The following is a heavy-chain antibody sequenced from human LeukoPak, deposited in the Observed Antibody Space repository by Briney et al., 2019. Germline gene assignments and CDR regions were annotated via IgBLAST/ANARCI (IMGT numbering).Heavy chain of an antibody. CDR3: ATSGYSSSWYFG. CDR2: ISRSGSTK. J-gene: IGHJ4*02. V-gene: IGHV3-11*04. D-gene: IGHD6-13*01. CDR1: GFTFSDYN. Sequence: PGGSLRLSCAASGFTFSDYNMRWIRQAPGKGLEWVSSISRSGSTKYYADSVKGRFTISRDNAKNSLFLQMNSLRAEDTAVYYCATSGYSSSWYFGWGQGTLVTVSS.